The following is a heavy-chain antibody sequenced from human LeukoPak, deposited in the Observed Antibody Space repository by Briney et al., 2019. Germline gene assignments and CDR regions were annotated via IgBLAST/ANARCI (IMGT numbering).Heavy chain of an antibody. CDR3: TRGDYDILTGQT. CDR1: GFTFGDYA. V-gene: IGHV3-49*04. J-gene: IGHJ4*02. D-gene: IGHD3-9*01. Sequence: GGSLRLSCTASGFTFGDYAMSWVRQAPGKGLEWVGFIRSKAYGGTTEYAASVKGRVTVSRDDSKSIAYLQMNSLKTEDTAVYYCTRGDYDILTGQTWGQGTLVTVSS. CDR2: IRSKAYGGTT.